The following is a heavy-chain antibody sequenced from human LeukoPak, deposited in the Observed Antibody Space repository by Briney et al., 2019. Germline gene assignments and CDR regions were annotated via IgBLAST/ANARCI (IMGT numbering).Heavy chain of an antibody. CDR1: GFDFPTYA. CDR3: AREGIVGASFDAFDI. J-gene: IGHJ3*02. CDR2: ISYTGDQK. D-gene: IGHD1-26*01. Sequence: GGSLRLSCAASGFDFPTYAMHWVRQAPGKGLEWVAVISYTGDQKDYADSVKGRFTVSRDNSINTLYLQMNSLRSDDAAVYYCAREGIVGASFDAFDIWGQGTMVTVSS. V-gene: IGHV3-30-3*01.